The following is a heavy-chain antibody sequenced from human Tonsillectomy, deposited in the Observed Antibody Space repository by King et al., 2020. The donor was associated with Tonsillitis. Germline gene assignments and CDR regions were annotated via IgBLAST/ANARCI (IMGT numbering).Heavy chain of an antibody. Sequence: VQLVESGGGLVQPGGSLRLSCAASGFTFSTYAMSWVRQAPGKGLEWVSVISRSGDNTYCADSVKGRFTISRDNSKNTLYLQMNSLRAGDTAVYYCAKGIESWGYYYYALDVWGQGTTVTVSS. J-gene: IGHJ6*02. V-gene: IGHV3-23*04. CDR1: GFTFSTYA. CDR2: ISRSGDNT. CDR3: AKGIESWGYYYYALDV. D-gene: IGHD3-16*01.